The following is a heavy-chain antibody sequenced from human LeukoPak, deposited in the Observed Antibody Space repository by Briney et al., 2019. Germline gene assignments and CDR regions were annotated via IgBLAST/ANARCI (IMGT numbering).Heavy chain of an antibody. J-gene: IGHJ5*02. Sequence: GASVKVSCKASGYRFTSYWMHWVRQAPGQGLEWMGIINPSGGSTSYAQKFQGRVTMTRDTSTSTVYMELSSLRSEDAAVYYCARAGSNSDYPSEIRFDPWGQGTLVTVSS. CDR2: INPSGGST. V-gene: IGHV1-46*01. CDR1: GYRFTSYW. D-gene: IGHD6-25*01. CDR3: ARAGSNSDYPSEIRFDP.